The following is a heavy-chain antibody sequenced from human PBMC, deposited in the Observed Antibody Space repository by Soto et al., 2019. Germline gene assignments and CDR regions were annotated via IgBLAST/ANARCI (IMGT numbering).Heavy chain of an antibody. CDR1: GFTFSSYA. V-gene: IGHV3-23*01. Sequence: DVQLLESGGGLVQPEGSLRLSCAASGFTFSSYAIGWVRQGPGKGLEWVAVVSIGGSTHYADSVRGRFTISRDNSKNTLSLQMTSLSAEDTAVYCCAKRRGAGGAFDYWGQGALVTVSS. J-gene: IGHJ4*02. CDR3: AKRRGAGGAFDY. CDR2: VSIGGST. D-gene: IGHD2-15*01.